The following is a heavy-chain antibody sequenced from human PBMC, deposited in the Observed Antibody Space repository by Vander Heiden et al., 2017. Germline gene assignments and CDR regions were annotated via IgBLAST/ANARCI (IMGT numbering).Heavy chain of an antibody. V-gene: IGHV3-23*01. J-gene: IGHJ4*01. CDR2: ISGSGGNT. CDR3: AKEDSSGWYYFDY. Sequence: EVQMLESGGRLVQPGGSLRLSCAASGFTFSSYAMAWVRQAPGKGLEWVAAISGSGGNTYYADAVQGRFTISRDNSKNTMYLQMKRMRAEDTAIYYCAKEDSSGWYYFDYWGHGTMVTVYS. CDR1: GFTFSSYA. D-gene: IGHD6-19*01.